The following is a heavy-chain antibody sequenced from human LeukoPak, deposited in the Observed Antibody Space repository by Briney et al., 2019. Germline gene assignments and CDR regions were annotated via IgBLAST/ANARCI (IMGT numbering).Heavy chain of an antibody. J-gene: IGHJ4*02. D-gene: IGHD3-10*01. Sequence: GGSLRLSCAASGFTFSSYGMHWVRQAPGKGLEWVAVISYDGSNKYYADSVKGRFTISRDNSKNPLYLQMNSLRAEDTAVYYCAKEAPSLGSGSYRSGVDYWGQGTLVTVSS. CDR3: AKEAPSLGSGSYRSGVDY. V-gene: IGHV3-30*18. CDR1: GFTFSSYG. CDR2: ISYDGSNK.